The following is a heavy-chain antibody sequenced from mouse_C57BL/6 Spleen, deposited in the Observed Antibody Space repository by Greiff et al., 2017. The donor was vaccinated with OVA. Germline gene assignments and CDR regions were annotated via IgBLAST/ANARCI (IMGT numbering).Heavy chain of an antibody. CDR2: INPGSGGT. Sequence: QVQLQQSGAELVKPGASVKLSCKASGYTFTEYTIHWVKQRSGQGLEWIGVINPGSGGTNYNEKFKGKATLTADKSSSTAYMQLSSLTSEDSAVYFCARAPSYYSNYGYFDVWGTGTTVTVSS. CDR3: ARAPSYYSNYGYFDV. CDR1: GYTFTEYT. J-gene: IGHJ1*03. V-gene: IGHV1-54*01. D-gene: IGHD2-5*01.